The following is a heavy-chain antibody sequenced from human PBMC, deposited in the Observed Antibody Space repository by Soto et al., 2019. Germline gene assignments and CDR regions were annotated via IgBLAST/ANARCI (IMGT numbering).Heavy chain of an antibody. Sequence: GGSLRLSCAASRFTFTSYWMSWVRQAPGKGLEWVANIKQDGSERYYVDSVKGRFTISRDNAKNSLFLQMNNLRADDTAVYYCVRSAMAGDYYYYGMDVWGQGTTVTVSS. V-gene: IGHV3-7*03. D-gene: IGHD6-19*01. CDR3: VRSAMAGDYYYYGMDV. J-gene: IGHJ6*02. CDR1: RFTFTSYW. CDR2: IKQDGSER.